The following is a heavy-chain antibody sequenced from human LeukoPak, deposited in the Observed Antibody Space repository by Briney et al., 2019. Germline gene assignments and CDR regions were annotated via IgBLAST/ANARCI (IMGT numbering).Heavy chain of an antibody. CDR3: ARPGYSYGYFDY. J-gene: IGHJ4*02. Sequence: GASVKVSCKASGYTFTSYGISWVRQAPGQGLEWMGWISAYNGNTNYAQKLQGRVTMTRDTSTSTVYMELSSLRSEDTAVYYCARPGYSYGYFDYWGQGTLVTVSS. CDR2: ISAYNGNT. V-gene: IGHV1-18*01. CDR1: GYTFTSYG. D-gene: IGHD5-18*01.